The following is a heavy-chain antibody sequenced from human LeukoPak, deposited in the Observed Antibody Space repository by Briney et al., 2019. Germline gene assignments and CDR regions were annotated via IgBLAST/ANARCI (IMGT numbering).Heavy chain of an antibody. D-gene: IGHD3-22*01. V-gene: IGHV3-9*01. J-gene: IGHJ4*02. CDR2: ISWNSGSI. CDR1: GFTFDDYA. CDR3: AKGLYYDSSGYLDY. Sequence: GGSLRLSCAASGFTFDDYAMRWVRQAPGKGLEWVSGISWNSGSIGYADSVKGRFTISRDNAKNSLYLQMNSLRAEDTALYYCAKGLYYDSSGYLDYWGQGTLVTVSS.